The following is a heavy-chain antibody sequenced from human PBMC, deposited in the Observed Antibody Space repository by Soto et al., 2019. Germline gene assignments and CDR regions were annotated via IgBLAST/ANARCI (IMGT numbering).Heavy chain of an antibody. CDR3: AKVRRFGELRSLY. Sequence: EVQLLESGGGLAQPGGSLRLSSAASGFTVSSYAMSLVRKAPGKGLEWVSAIGVSGDTTYYADSVKGRFTISRDNSKNTLYLQMGSLRAEETAVYYCAKVRRFGELRSLYWGQGTLVTVSS. CDR2: IGVSGDTT. V-gene: IGHV3-23*01. J-gene: IGHJ4*02. D-gene: IGHD3-10*01. CDR1: GFTVSSYA.